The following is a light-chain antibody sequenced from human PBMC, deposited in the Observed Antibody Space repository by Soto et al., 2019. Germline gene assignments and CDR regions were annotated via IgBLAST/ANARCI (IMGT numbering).Light chain of an antibody. J-gene: IGLJ1*01. CDR1: SGDIGSYNR. V-gene: IGLV2-14*01. CDR2: EVT. CDR3: SSYTNIKTRACV. Sequence: QSVLTQPASVSGSPGQSITISCTGTSGDIGSYNRVSWYQQHPGKAPKLIIYEVTGRPSGVSNRFSGSKSGNTASLTISGLQAEDEAEYYCSSYTNIKTRACVFGTGTKLTVL.